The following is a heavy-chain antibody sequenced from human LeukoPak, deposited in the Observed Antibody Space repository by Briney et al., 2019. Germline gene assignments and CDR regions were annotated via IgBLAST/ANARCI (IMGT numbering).Heavy chain of an antibody. J-gene: IGHJ4*02. Sequence: PGGSLRLSCAASGFTFSSYSMNWVRQAPGKGLEWVSYISSSSSTIYYADSVKGRFTISRDNAKNSLYLQMNSLRAEDTAVYYCARRVVGATAGGYFDYWGRGTLVTVSS. D-gene: IGHD1-26*01. V-gene: IGHV3-48*01. CDR1: GFTFSSYS. CDR3: ARRVVGATAGGYFDY. CDR2: ISSSSSTI.